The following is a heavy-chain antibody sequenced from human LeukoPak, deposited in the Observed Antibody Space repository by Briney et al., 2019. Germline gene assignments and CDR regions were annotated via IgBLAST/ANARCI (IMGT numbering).Heavy chain of an antibody. D-gene: IGHD5-12*01. CDR3: ASPGDIVANYDREFDY. CDR1: GCTFTGYY. Sequence: ASVKVSCKASGCTFTGYYMHWVRQAPGQGLEWMGWINPNSGGTNYAQKFQGRVTMTRDTSISTAYMELSRLRSDDTAVYYCASPGDIVANYDREFDYWGQGTLVTVSS. J-gene: IGHJ4*02. V-gene: IGHV1-2*02. CDR2: INPNSGGT.